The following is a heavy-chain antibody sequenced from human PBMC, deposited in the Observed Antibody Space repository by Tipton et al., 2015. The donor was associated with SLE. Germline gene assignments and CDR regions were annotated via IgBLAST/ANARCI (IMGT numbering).Heavy chain of an antibody. V-gene: IGHV3-30*04. D-gene: IGHD3-16*01. CDR2: ISSHGNDE. J-gene: IGHJ4*02. Sequence: SLRLSCAGSGFTFSDCAMHWVRQAPGKGLEWVAFISSHGNDEYYADSVKGRFTISRDNSKDTVYLQMNSLRVEDTAVYYCARDLGQQLILDYWCQGPLVAVSS. CDR3: ARDLGQQLILDY. CDR1: GFTFSDCA.